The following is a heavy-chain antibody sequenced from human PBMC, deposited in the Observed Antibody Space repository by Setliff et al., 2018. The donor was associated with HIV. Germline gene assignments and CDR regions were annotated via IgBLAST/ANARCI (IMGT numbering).Heavy chain of an antibody. D-gene: IGHD6-6*01. CDR2: ISYDASNK. V-gene: IGHV3-30*03. Sequence: PGESLKISCAASGFTVSSNYMSWVRQAPGKGLEWVAVISYDASNKYYADSVKGRFTISRDNSNNTLYLQMNSLRAEDAAVYNCAREVYSSSSLNWFDSWGQGTLVTVSS. CDR3: AREVYSSSSLNWFDS. CDR1: GFTVSSNY. J-gene: IGHJ5*01.